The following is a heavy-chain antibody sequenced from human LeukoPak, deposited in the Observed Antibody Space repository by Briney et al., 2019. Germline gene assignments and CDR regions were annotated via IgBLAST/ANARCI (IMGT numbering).Heavy chain of an antibody. J-gene: IGHJ5*02. V-gene: IGHV4-31*03. CDR1: GGSISSGGYY. D-gene: IGHD3-16*01. Sequence: TSQTLSLTCTVSGGSISSGGYYWSWIRQYPGKGLEWIGSIYYSGSTYYNLSLKSRLSISVDTSNNQFSLNLSSATAADTAVYYCAKVLRGTGNWFDPWGQGTLVTVSS. CDR3: AKVLRGTGNWFDP. CDR2: IYYSGST.